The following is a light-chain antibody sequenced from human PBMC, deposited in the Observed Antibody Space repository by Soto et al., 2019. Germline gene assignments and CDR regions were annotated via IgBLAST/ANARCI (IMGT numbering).Light chain of an antibody. J-gene: IGLJ2*01. CDR1: SSDVGRYNY. Sequence: QSALTQPASVSGSPGQSITISCTGTSSDVGRYNYVSWYQQHPGKAPKLMIYDVSNRPSGVSNRFSGSKSDNTASLTISGLQAEDEADYYCSSYTSSILFGGGTKLTVL. V-gene: IGLV2-14*01. CDR2: DVS. CDR3: SSYTSSIL.